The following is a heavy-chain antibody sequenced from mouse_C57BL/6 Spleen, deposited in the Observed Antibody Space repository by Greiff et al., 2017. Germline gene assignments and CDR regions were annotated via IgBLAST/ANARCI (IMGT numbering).Heavy chain of an antibody. CDR3: ARCLDYYAMDY. V-gene: IGHV1-69*01. CDR2: IDLSDSYT. J-gene: IGHJ4*01. Sequence: QVQLQQPGAELVMPGASVKLSCKASGYTFTSYWMHWVKQRPGQGLEWIGEIDLSDSYTNYNQKFKGKSTLTVDKSSSTAYMQLSSLTSEDSAVYYCARCLDYYAMDYWGQGTSVTVSS. CDR1: GYTFTSYW.